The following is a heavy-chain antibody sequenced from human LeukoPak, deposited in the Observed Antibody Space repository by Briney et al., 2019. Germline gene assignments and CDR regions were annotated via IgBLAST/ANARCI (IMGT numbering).Heavy chain of an antibody. J-gene: IGHJ4*02. CDR1: GYSFTGYY. CDR2: INPDSGET. D-gene: IGHD3-3*01. V-gene: IGHV1-2*02. Sequence: ASVKVSCKASGYSFTGYYIHWVRQAPGQGLEWMGWINPDSGETEYSQRFQGRITLTSDTSVTTAYMELSSLRSDDTAIFYCATVASIRRFYFDFWGQGTLVTVSS. CDR3: ATVASIRRFYFDF.